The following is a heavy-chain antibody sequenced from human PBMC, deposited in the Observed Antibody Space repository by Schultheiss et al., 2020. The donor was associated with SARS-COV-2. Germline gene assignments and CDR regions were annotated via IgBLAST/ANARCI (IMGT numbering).Heavy chain of an antibody. V-gene: IGHV4-59*12. CDR2: IYYSGST. J-gene: IGHJ4*02. D-gene: IGHD6-6*01. CDR1: GGSISSYY. Sequence: SETLSLTCTVSGGSISSYYWSWIRQPPGKGLEWIGYIYYSGSTNYNPSLKSRVTISVDKSKNQFSLKLSSVTAADTAVYYCARIQYSSSLFDYWGQGTLVTVSS. CDR3: ARIQYSSSLFDY.